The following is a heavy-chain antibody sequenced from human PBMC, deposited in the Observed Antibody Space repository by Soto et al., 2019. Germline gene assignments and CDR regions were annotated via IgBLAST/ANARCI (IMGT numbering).Heavy chain of an antibody. V-gene: IGHV3-30*18. CDR3: AKEYSSGWYYFDY. CDR2: ISYDGSNK. D-gene: IGHD6-19*01. Sequence: LSLTCAASGFTFSSYGMHWVRQAPGKGLEWVAVISYDGSNKYYADSVKGRFTISRDNSKNTLYLQMNSLRAEDTAVYYCAKEYSSGWYYFDYWGQGTLVTVSS. J-gene: IGHJ4*02. CDR1: GFTFSSYG.